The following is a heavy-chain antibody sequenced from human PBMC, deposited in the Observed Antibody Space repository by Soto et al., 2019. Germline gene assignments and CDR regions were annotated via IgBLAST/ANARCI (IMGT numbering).Heavy chain of an antibody. J-gene: IGHJ4*02. CDR3: ATARYYYRSHPFDH. V-gene: IGHV4-59*11. CDR2: VYYTGST. CDR1: VGSISSHY. D-gene: IGHD3-22*01. Sequence: ETLSLTCTVSVGSISSHYLSWIRQPPGKGLEWIGYVYYTGSTNYNPSLKSRVIISVDTSTNQFSLKLRSVTAADTVVYYCATARYYYRSHPFDHWGQGTLVTVSS.